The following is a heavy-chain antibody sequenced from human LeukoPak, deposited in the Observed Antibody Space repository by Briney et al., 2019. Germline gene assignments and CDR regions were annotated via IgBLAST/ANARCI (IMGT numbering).Heavy chain of an antibody. J-gene: IGHJ6*03. Sequence: SETLSLTCAVYGGSFSGYYWSWIRQPPGKGLEWIGEINHSGSTNYNPSLKSRVTISVDTSKNQFSLKLSSVTAADTAVYYCARGKQQLSFYYYYYMDVWGKGTTVTVSS. D-gene: IGHD6-13*01. V-gene: IGHV4-34*01. CDR1: GGSFSGYY. CDR2: INHSGST. CDR3: ARGKQQLSFYYYYYMDV.